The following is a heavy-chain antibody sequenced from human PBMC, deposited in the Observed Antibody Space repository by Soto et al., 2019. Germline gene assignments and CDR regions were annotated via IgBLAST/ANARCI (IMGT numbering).Heavy chain of an antibody. CDR2: ISAYNGNT. Sequence: ASVKVSCKASGYTFTSYGISWVRQAPGQGLEWMGWISAYNGNTNYAQKLQGRVTMTTDTSTSIAYMELRSLRSDDTAVYYCARELRSGSGWYLIDYWGQGTLVTVSS. V-gene: IGHV1-18*01. D-gene: IGHD6-19*01. CDR1: GYTFTSYG. CDR3: ARELRSGSGWYLIDY. J-gene: IGHJ4*02.